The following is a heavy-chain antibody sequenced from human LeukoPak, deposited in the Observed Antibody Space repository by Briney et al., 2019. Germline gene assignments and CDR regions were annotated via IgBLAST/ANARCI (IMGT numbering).Heavy chain of an antibody. CDR1: GASFNSDDQY. V-gene: IGHV4-31*03. CDR2: IHPSGML. J-gene: IGHJ4*02. CDR3: SRGLDSRKLGY. D-gene: IGHD3-22*01. Sequence: SETLSPTCTVSGASFNSDDQYWNWIRQSPGKGLEWIGSIHPSGMLYNNPSLESRVTMSRDTSKNQFSLNLTSVTAADTAVYFCSRGLDSRKLGYWGQGILVTVSS.